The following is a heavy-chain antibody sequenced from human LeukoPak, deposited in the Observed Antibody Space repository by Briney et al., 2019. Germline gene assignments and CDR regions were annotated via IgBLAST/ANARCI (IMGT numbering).Heavy chain of an antibody. J-gene: IGHJ4*02. V-gene: IGHV3-30-3*01. D-gene: IGHD3-3*01. CDR1: GFTFSSYA. Sequence: GGSLRLSCAASGFTFSSYAMHWVRQAPGKGLEWVAVISYDGSNKYYADSVKGRFTISRDNSKNTLYLQMNSLRAEDTAVYYCAKGGTYYDFWSGYSNDYWGQGTLVTVSS. CDR3: AKGGTYYDFWSGYSNDY. CDR2: ISYDGSNK.